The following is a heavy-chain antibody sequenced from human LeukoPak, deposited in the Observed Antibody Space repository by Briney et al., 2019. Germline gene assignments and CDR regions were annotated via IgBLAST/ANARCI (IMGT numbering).Heavy chain of an antibody. CDR2: ISSRSSYI. Sequence: GGSLRLSCAPSGFTFSSFSMNWVRQAPGKAREGVSSISSRSSYIYYVDSVKGRFTLSRDNSKNSLYLQMNSLRAEDTAVYYCARDGYCSSTSCYHPGVPGAAFDYWGQGTLVTVSS. CDR1: GFTFSSFS. CDR3: ARDGYCSSTSCYHPGVPGAAFDY. V-gene: IGHV3-21*01. J-gene: IGHJ4*02. D-gene: IGHD2-2*01.